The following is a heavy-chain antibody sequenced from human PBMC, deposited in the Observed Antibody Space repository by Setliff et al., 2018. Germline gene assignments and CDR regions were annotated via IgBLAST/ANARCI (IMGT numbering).Heavy chain of an antibody. J-gene: IGHJ4*01. CDR3: AKEIQPRRGPVYDSSGLAFDY. CDR1: GFTFSSFW. D-gene: IGHD3-22*01. V-gene: IGHV3-7*01. Sequence: GGSLRLSCAASGFTFSSFWMAWVRQSPGRGLEWVANINQGGGAQFYADYVRGRFTISRDDSKNTVSLQMSSLRAEDTAVYYCAKEIQPRRGPVYDSSGLAFDYWGQGTLVTVSS. CDR2: INQGGGAQ.